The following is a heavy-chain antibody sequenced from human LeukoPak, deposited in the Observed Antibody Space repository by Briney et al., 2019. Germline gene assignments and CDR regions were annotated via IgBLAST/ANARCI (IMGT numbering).Heavy chain of an antibody. Sequence: PGGSLRLSCAASGFTFSDSWMHWVRQAPGRRLVWVSRIKSDGTYTNYADSVKGRFTISRDNAKNTLYLHMNSLRADDTAVYYCAARSSGYVGHWGQGTLVTVSP. J-gene: IGHJ5*02. CDR3: AARSSGYVGH. V-gene: IGHV3-74*01. CDR1: GFTFSDSW. D-gene: IGHD5-12*01. CDR2: IKSDGTYT.